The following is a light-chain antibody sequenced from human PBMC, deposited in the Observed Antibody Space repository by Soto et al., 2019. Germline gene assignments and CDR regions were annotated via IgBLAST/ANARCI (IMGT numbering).Light chain of an antibody. V-gene: IGKV1-5*03. J-gene: IGKJ4*01. CDR3: QQYYSYSPLT. Sequence: DIQMTQSPSTLSASVGDRVTITCRASQSVRDWVAWYQQQAGRAPRLLIYKASSLQSGVPSRFSGSGFGTEFTLTISSLQPDDFAYYYCQQYYSYSPLTLGGGTKVDIK. CDR2: KAS. CDR1: QSVRDW.